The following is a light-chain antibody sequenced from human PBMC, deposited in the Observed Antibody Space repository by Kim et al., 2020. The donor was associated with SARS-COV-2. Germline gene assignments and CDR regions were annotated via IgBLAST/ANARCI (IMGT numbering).Light chain of an antibody. Sequence: SYELTQPPSVSVSPGQTANITCSGDKLGDKYAFWYQQQPGQSPVLLIYQDTKRPSGIPERFSGSNSGITATLTISETQTMDEADYYCQAWDRSTAVFGGGTQLTV. CDR1: KLGDKY. CDR2: QDT. V-gene: IGLV3-1*01. J-gene: IGLJ3*02. CDR3: QAWDRSTAV.